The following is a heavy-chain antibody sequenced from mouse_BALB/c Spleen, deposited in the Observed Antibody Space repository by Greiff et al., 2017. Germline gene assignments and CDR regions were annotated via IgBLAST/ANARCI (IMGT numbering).Heavy chain of an antibody. Sequence: VQLQQSGAELVRPGASVKLSCKASGYTFTSYWINWVKQRPGQGLEWIGNIYPSDSYTNYNQKFKDKATLTVDKSSSTAYMQLSSPTSEDSAVYYCTRDYGSSYAMDYWGQGTSVTVSS. D-gene: IGHD1-1*01. CDR3: TRDYGSSYAMDY. CDR1: GYTFTSYW. J-gene: IGHJ4*01. CDR2: IYPSDSYT. V-gene: IGHV1-69*02.